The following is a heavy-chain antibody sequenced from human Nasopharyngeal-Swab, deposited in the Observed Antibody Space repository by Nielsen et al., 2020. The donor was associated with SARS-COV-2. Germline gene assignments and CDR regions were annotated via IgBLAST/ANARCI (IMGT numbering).Heavy chain of an antibody. CDR1: GLTFSSYS. CDR2: ISSSSSYI. V-gene: IGHV3-21*01. J-gene: IGHJ4*02. CDR3: ASPRGYYDSSGAFDY. D-gene: IGHD3-22*01. Sequence: GGSLRLSCAASGLTFSSYSMNWVRQAPGKGLEWVSSISSSSSYIYYADSVKSRFTISRDNAKNSLYLQMNSLRAEDTAVYYCASPRGYYDSSGAFDYWGQGTLVTVSS.